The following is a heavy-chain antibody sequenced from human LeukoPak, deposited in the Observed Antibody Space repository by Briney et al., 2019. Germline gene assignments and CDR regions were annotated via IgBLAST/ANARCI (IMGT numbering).Heavy chain of an antibody. Sequence: ASVKVSCKASGYTFTGYYMHWVRQAPGQGLEWMGRINPNSGGTNYAQKFQGRATMTRDTSISTAYMELSRLRSDDTAVYYCARYSGGIYGMDVWGQGTTVTVSS. CDR2: INPNSGGT. V-gene: IGHV1-2*06. CDR1: GYTFTGYY. D-gene: IGHD2-15*01. CDR3: ARYSGGIYGMDV. J-gene: IGHJ6*02.